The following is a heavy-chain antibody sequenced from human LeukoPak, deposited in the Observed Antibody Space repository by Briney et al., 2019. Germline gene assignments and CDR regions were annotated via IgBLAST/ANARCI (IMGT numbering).Heavy chain of an antibody. CDR3: ARLTYNSGRYHFDY. Sequence: SETLSLTCTVSGGSISSSDYYWSWIRQPPGKGLEWIGNIYYSGISYYNPSLKSRVTISVATSKNQFSLKLTSVTAADTAVYYCARLTYNSGRYHFDYWGQGTLVTVSS. CDR1: GGSISSSDYY. D-gene: IGHD5-18*01. V-gene: IGHV4-39*01. J-gene: IGHJ4*02. CDR2: IYYSGIS.